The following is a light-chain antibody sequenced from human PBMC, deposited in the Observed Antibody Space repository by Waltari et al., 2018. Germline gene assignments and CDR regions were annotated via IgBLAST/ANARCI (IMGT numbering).Light chain of an antibody. CDR2: EVN. Sequence: QSALTQPASVSASPGQPVHLSCPGTSTDVGTYNLASWHQQQPGKAPKLMIFEVNKRPSGVSDRFSGSKSGNTASLTISGLQAEDEADYYCCSYAGSSRYVFGTGTKVTVL. CDR1: STDVGTYNL. V-gene: IGLV2-23*02. J-gene: IGLJ1*01. CDR3: CSYAGSSRYV.